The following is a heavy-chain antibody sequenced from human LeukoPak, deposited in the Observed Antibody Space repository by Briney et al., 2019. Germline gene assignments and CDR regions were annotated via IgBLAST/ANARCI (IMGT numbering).Heavy chain of an antibody. D-gene: IGHD5-12*01. V-gene: IGHV3-53*04. CDR2: IYSGGST. Sequence: GGSLRLSCAASGFTVSSNYMSWVRQAPGKGLEWVSVIYSGGSTYYADSVKGRFTISRHNSKNTLYLQMNSLRAEDTAVYYCAREVGHSLHQVDYWGQGTLVTVSS. CDR1: GFTVSSNY. J-gene: IGHJ4*02. CDR3: AREVGHSLHQVDY.